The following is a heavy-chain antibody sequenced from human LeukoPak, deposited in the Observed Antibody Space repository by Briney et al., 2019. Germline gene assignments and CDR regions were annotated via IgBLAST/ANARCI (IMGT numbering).Heavy chain of an antibody. CDR1: GFTFSNAW. V-gene: IGHV3-15*01. J-gene: IGHJ4*02. CDR3: AIVYYDFWGGYYKGGEFDY. D-gene: IGHD3-3*01. CDR2: IKSKTDGGTT. Sequence: PGGSLRLSCAASGFTFSNAWMSWVRQAPGKGLEWVGRIKSKTDGGTTDYAAPVKGRFTISRDDSKNTLYLQMNSLKTEDTAVYYCAIVYYDFWGGYYKGGEFDYWGQGTLVTVSS.